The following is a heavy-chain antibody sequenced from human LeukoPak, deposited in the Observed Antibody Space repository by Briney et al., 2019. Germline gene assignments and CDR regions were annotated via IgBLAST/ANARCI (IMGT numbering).Heavy chain of an antibody. CDR3: ARVGGQYEEDY. CDR1: DYSISSGYGYY. CDR2: IYHSGST. V-gene: IGHV4-38-2*02. D-gene: IGHD3-16*01. Sequence: PSETLSLTCTVSDYSISSGYGYYWGWIRQPPGKGLEWIGSIYHSGSTYYNPSLKSRVTISVDTSKNQFSLKLSSVTAADTAVYYCARVGGQYEEDYWGQGTLVTVSS. J-gene: IGHJ4*02.